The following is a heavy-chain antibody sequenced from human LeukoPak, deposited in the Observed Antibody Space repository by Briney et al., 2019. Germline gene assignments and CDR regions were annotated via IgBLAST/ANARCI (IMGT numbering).Heavy chain of an antibody. J-gene: IGHJ4*02. V-gene: IGHV3-53*01. CDR2: IYSGGST. Sequence: GGSLRLSCAASGFTVSSNYMSWVRQAPGKGLEWVSVIYSGGSTYYADSVKGRFTISRDNSKNTLYLQMNSLRAEDTAVYYCARVTSPNYDFWSGYYIGYWGQGTLVTVSS. D-gene: IGHD3-3*01. CDR3: ARVTSPNYDFWSGYYIGY. CDR1: GFTVSSNY.